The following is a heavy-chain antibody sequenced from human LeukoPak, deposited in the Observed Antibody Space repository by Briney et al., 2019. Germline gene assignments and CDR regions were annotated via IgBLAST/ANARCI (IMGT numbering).Heavy chain of an antibody. CDR3: ARLYGELGYFDS. V-gene: IGHV4-59*01. J-gene: IGHJ4*02. Sequence: SETLSLPCTVSGGSITSYYWSWIRQPPGKGLEYIGYIYFSGSTNYTPSLKSRVAISVDTSKNQFSLKLSSVVAADTAVYYCARLYGELGYFDSWGQGTLVTVSS. D-gene: IGHD7-27*01. CDR1: GGSITSYY. CDR2: IYFSGST.